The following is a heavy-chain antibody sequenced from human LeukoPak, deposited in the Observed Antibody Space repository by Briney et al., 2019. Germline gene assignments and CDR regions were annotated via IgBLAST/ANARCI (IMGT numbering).Heavy chain of an antibody. D-gene: IGHD3-10*01. V-gene: IGHV3-66*01. CDR1: GFTVSSNY. J-gene: IGHJ4*02. CDR3: ARVAYSGSGSYLKD. CDR2: IYSGGST. Sequence: GGSLRLSCAASGFTVSSNYMSWVRQAPGDGLEWVSVIYSGGSTYYADSVKGRYTISRDNSKNTLFLQMHSLRAEDTAVYYCARVAYSGSGSYLKDWGQGTLVTVSS.